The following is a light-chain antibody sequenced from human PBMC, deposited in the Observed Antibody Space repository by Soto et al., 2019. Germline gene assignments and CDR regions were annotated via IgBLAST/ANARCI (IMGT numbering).Light chain of an antibody. CDR3: QQRSNWPPYT. J-gene: IGKJ2*01. CDR2: DAS. CDR1: QSVHTY. V-gene: IGKV3-11*01. Sequence: ETVLTQSPATLSLSPGERATLSCRASQSVHTYLAWYQQKAGQAPRLLIYDASNRATGIPARFSGSGSGTDFTITISSLEPEDCEVYYWQQRSNWPPYTFGQGTKLEIK.